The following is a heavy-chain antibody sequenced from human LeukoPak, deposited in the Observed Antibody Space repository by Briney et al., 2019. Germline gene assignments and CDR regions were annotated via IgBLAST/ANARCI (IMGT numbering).Heavy chain of an antibody. CDR1: GFTFSSYW. J-gene: IGHJ6*02. CDR3: ARDSSPRPAFYYYYGMDV. Sequence: GGSLRLSCAASGFTFSSYWMSWVRQAPGKGLEWVANIKQDGSEKYYVDSVKGRFTISRDNAKNSLYLQMNSLRAEDTAVYYCARDSSPRPAFYYYYGMDVWGQGTTVTVSS. D-gene: IGHD6-6*01. V-gene: IGHV3-7*03. CDR2: IKQDGSEK.